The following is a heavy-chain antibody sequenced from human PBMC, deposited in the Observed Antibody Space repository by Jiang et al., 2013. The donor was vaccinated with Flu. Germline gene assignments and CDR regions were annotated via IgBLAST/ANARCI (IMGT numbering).Heavy chain of an antibody. V-gene: IGHV1-69*02. D-gene: IGHD3-10*01. J-gene: IGHJ5*02. CDR2: IIPILGIA. CDR1: GGTFSSYT. CDR3: AVPYYYGSGSLRTYNWFDP. Sequence: PGSSVKVSCKASGGTFSSYTISWVRQAPGQGLEWMGRIIPILGIANYAQKFQGRVTITADKSTSTAYMELSSLRSEDTAVYYCAVPYYYGSGSLRTYNWFDPWGQGTLVTVSS.